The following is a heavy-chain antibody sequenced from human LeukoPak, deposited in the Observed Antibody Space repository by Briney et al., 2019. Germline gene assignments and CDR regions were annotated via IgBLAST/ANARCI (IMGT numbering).Heavy chain of an antibody. CDR3: AKEASYYDSSGLGEREYYFDY. V-gene: IGHV3-23*01. J-gene: IGHJ4*02. D-gene: IGHD3-22*01. CDR2: ISDSGNT. CDR1: GFTLSSYA. Sequence: GGSLRLSCAASGFTLSSYAMSWVRQAPGKGLEWVSAISDSGNTYHADSVKGRFTISRDSSKNTLYLQMNSLRAEDTAVYYCAKEASYYDSSGLGEREYYFDYWGQGTLVTVSS.